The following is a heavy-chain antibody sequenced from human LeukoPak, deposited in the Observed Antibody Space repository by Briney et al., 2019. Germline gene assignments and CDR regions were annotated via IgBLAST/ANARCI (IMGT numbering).Heavy chain of an antibody. CDR1: GFPFSRDS. CDR3: ASDVAYKFDY. Sequence: GGSLRLSCAASGFPFSRDSMHWVRQSPGKGLVWLSRISPDGTTTNYADSVKGRFSISRDNAKNTLYLQMNSLRDEDTAVYYCASDVAYKFDYWGQGTLVTFSS. V-gene: IGHV3-74*01. CDR2: ISPDGTTT. J-gene: IGHJ4*02. D-gene: IGHD1-1*01.